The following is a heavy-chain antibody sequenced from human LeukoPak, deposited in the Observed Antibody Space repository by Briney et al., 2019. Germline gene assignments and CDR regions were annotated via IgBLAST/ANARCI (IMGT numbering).Heavy chain of an antibody. CDR1: GGSVSSGRFY. CDR3: AREEDSNSWLGFDS. J-gene: IGHJ4*02. V-gene: IGHV4-61*01. CDR2: IYYSGST. Sequence: PSETLSLTCSVSGGSVSSGRFYWTWIRQPPGKGLEWIGYIYYSGSTNYNPSLNSRVSISVDTSKNQFSLTMTSVTAADTAVYYCAREEDSNSWLGFDSWGQGTLVTVSS. D-gene: IGHD6-13*01.